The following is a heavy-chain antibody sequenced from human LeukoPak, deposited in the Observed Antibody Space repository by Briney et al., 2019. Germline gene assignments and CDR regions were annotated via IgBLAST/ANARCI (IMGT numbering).Heavy chain of an antibody. D-gene: IGHD6-13*01. J-gene: IGHJ4*02. CDR2: ISAYNGNT. CDR3: ARDKAKYSSSCFDY. Sequence: ASVKVSXKASGYTFTSYGISWVRQAPGQGLEWMGWISAYNGNTNYAQKLQGRVTMTTDTSTSTAYMELRSLRSDDTAVYYCARDKAKYSSSCFDYWGQGTLVTVSS. V-gene: IGHV1-18*01. CDR1: GYTFTSYG.